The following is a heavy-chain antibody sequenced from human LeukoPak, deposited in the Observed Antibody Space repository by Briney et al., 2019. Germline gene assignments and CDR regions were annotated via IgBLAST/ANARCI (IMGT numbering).Heavy chain of an antibody. J-gene: IGHJ4*02. CDR1: GGSISSSSYY. D-gene: IGHD3-16*01. V-gene: IGHV4-39*01. CDR2: IYYSGST. CDR3: AGGDYVWGSYR. Sequence: PSETLSLTCTVSGGSISSSSYYWGWIRQPPGKGLEWIGSIYYSGSTYYNPSLKSRVAISVDTSKNQFSLKLSSVTAADTAVYYCAGGDYVWGSYRWGQGTLVTVSS.